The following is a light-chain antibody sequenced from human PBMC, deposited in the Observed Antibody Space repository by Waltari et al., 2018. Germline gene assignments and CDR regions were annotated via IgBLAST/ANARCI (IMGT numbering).Light chain of an antibody. V-gene: IGLV3-21*04. CDR3: QVWDSSRDHGV. CDR2: YDS. J-gene: IGLJ1*01. CDR1: NIGRKT. Sequence: SYVLTQPPSVSVAPGETARITCGGNNIGRKTVHWYQQKPGQTPVVVISYDSDRPSGIPERFSGSNSGNTATLTISRVEAGDEAYYYCQVWDSSRDHGVFGTGTKVTVL.